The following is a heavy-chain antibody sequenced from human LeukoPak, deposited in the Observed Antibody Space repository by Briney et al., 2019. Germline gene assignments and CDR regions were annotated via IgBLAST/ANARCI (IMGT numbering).Heavy chain of an antibody. CDR2: IYYSGST. CDR1: GDSISSSSYY. J-gene: IGHJ4*02. Sequence: SQTLSLTCSVSGDSISSSSYYWGWIRQPPGKGLEWIGSIYYSGSTYYNPSLKSRVTMSVDTSKNQFSLRLSSVNAADTAVYYCARDILATSIAAPYYWGQGTLVTVSS. V-gene: IGHV4-39*07. D-gene: IGHD6-13*01. CDR3: ARDILATSIAAPYY.